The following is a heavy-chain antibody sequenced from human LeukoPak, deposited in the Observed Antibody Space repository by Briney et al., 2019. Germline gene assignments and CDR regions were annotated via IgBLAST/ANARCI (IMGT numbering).Heavy chain of an antibody. Sequence: ASVQVSCQASGYTFTSYYMHWVRQAPGQGLEWMGIINPSGGSTSYAQKFQGRVTMTRDTPTSTVYMELSSLRSEDTAVYYCARDGSGSYYVSASDYWGQGTLVTVSS. V-gene: IGHV1-46*01. CDR3: ARDGSGSYYVSASDY. D-gene: IGHD3-10*01. J-gene: IGHJ4*02. CDR2: INPSGGST. CDR1: GYTFTSYY.